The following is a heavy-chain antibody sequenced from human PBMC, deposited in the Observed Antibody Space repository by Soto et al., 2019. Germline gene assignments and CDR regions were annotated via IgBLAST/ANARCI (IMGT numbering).Heavy chain of an antibody. CDR3: TTVAVVVVVVAATPFHYYYMDV. J-gene: IGHJ6*03. V-gene: IGHV3-15*01. D-gene: IGHD2-15*01. CDR1: GFTFSNAW. Sequence: GGSLRLSCAASGFTFSNAWMSWVRQAPGKGLEWVGRIKSKTDGGTTDYAAPVKGRFTISRDDSKNTLYLQMNSLKTEDTAVYYCTTVAVVVVVVAATPFHYYYMDVWGKGTTVTVSS. CDR2: IKSKTDGGTT.